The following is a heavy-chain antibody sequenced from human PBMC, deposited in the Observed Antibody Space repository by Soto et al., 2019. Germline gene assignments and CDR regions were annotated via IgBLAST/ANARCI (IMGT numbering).Heavy chain of an antibody. Sequence: GGSLRLSCAASGFTFSSYAMSWVRQAPGKGLEWVSAISGSGGSTYYADSVKGRFTISRDNSKNTLYLQMNSLRAEDTAVYYCANPYSSSSVYYYYGLDVWGQGTTVTVSS. D-gene: IGHD6-6*01. CDR2: ISGSGGST. CDR1: GFTFSSYA. V-gene: IGHV3-23*01. J-gene: IGHJ6*02. CDR3: ANPYSSSSVYYYYGLDV.